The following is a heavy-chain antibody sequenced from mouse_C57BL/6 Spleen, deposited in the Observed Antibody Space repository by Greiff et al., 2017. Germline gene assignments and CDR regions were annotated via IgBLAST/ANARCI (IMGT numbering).Heavy chain of an antibody. CDR1: GFTFSDAW. D-gene: IGHD1-1*01. CDR3: TFITTVVADY. Sequence: EVQRVESGGGLVQPGGSMKLSCAASGFTFSDAWMDWVRQSPEKGLEWVAEIRNKANNHATYYAESVKGRFTISRDDSKSSVYLQMNSLRAEDTGIYYCTFITTVVADYWGQGTSVTVSS. J-gene: IGHJ4*01. V-gene: IGHV6-6*01. CDR2: IRNKANNHAT.